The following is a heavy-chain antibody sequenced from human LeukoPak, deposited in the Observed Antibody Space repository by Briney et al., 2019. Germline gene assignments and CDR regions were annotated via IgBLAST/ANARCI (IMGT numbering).Heavy chain of an antibody. CDR2: IYHSGTT. CDR3: ARVDYDFWSGFPIHPFDY. V-gene: IGHV4-38-2*02. D-gene: IGHD3-3*01. Sequence: SETPSLTCTVSGYSISNGYYWGWIRQPPGRGLEWIGTIYHSGTTYYNPSLKSRVTISVDTSKNQFSLRLTSVTAADTAVYYCARVDYDFWSGFPIHPFDYWGQGTLVTVSS. J-gene: IGHJ4*02. CDR1: GYSISNGYY.